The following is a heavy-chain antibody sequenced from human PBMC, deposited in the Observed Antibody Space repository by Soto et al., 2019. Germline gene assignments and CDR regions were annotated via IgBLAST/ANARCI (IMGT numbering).Heavy chain of an antibody. V-gene: IGHV4-4*07. CDR2: MESSGST. CDR1: GGSISSYY. J-gene: IGHJ5*02. Sequence: QVQLQESGPGLVKPSETLSLTCNVTGGSISSYYWSWIRQPAGKGQEWIGRMESSGSTNYNPSLKSRVTMSVDTSKNQFSLKLSSVTAADTAVYFCARVQTSYGYWLDPWGQGILVTVSS. D-gene: IGHD5-18*01. CDR3: ARVQTSYGYWLDP.